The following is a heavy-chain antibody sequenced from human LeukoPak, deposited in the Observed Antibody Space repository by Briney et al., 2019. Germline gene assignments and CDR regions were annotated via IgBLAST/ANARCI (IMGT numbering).Heavy chain of an antibody. CDR2: IYTSGST. D-gene: IGHD1-26*01. V-gene: IGHV4-4*07. CDR3: ARVWSDYWYFDL. Sequence: PSETLSLTCTVSGGSISSYYWSWIRQPAGKGLEWIGRIYTSGSTNYNPSLKSRVTMSVGTSKDQFSLKLSSVTAADTAIYYCARVWSDYWYFDLWGRGTLVTVSS. J-gene: IGHJ2*01. CDR1: GGSISSYY.